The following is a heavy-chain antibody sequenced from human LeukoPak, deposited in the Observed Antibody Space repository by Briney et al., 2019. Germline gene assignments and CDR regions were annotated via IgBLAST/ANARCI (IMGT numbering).Heavy chain of an antibody. CDR1: GFTFDDYA. D-gene: IGHD6-19*01. V-gene: IGHV3-9*01. J-gene: IGHJ4*02. Sequence: GGSLRLPCAASGFTFDDYAMHWVRQAPGKGLEWVSGISWNSGSIGYADSVKGRFTISRDNAKNSLYLQMNSLRAEDTALYYCAKAPTGWYLFDYWGQGTLVTVSS. CDR3: AKAPTGWYLFDY. CDR2: ISWNSGSI.